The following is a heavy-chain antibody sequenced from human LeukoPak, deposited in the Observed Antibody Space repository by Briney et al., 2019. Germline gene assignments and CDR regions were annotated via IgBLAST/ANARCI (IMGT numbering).Heavy chain of an antibody. Sequence: GGSLRLSCAASGFTFDDYAMHWVRQAPGKGLEWVSGINWNSDNIGYADSVKGRFTISRDNAKNSLYLQMNSLRAEDTAVYYCARDGVDTAMPLDYWGQGTLVTVSS. CDR2: INWNSDNI. CDR3: ARDGVDTAMPLDY. V-gene: IGHV3-9*01. J-gene: IGHJ4*02. D-gene: IGHD5-18*01. CDR1: GFTFDDYA.